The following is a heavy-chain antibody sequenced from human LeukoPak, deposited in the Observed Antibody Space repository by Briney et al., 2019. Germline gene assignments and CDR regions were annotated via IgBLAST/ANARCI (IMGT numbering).Heavy chain of an antibody. CDR3: ARGKQQLVRLSWFDP. D-gene: IGHD6-13*01. CDR2: INTNTGNP. V-gene: IGHV7-4-1*02. CDR1: GYTFTSYA. J-gene: IGHJ5*02. Sequence: ASVTVSCKASGYTFTSYAMNWVRQAPGQGLEWMGWINTNTGNPTYAQGFTGRFVFSLDTSVSTAYLQISSLKAEDTAVYYCARGKQQLVRLSWFDPWGQGTLVTVSS.